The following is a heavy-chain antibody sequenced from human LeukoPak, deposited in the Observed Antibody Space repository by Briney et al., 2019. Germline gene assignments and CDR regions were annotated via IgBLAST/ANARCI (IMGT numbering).Heavy chain of an antibody. CDR2: ISAYNGNT. CDR1: GYTFTSYG. V-gene: IGHV1-18*01. D-gene: IGHD3-10*01. J-gene: IGHJ4*02. Sequence: AAVKVSCKASGYTFTSYGISWVRQPPGQGLEWMGWISAYNGNTNYAQKLQGRVTMTTDTSTSTAYMELRSLRSDDTAVYYCARDGRGGFYFDYWGQGTLVTVSS. CDR3: ARDGRGGFYFDY.